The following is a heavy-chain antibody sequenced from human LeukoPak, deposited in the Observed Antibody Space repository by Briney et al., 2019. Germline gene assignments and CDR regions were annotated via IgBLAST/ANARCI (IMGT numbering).Heavy chain of an antibody. CDR1: GFTFSNYC. V-gene: IGHV3-7*01. J-gene: IGHJ4*02. CDR2: IKQDGSEK. D-gene: IGHD3-9*01. CDR3: ARARYDSSGADD. Sequence: GGSLRLSCAASGFTFSNYCMNWVRQAPGKGLERVANIKQDGSEKYYVDSVKDRFTISRDNAKNSLYLQMHSLIAEDTAVYYCARARYDSSGADDWGKGTMVTVSS.